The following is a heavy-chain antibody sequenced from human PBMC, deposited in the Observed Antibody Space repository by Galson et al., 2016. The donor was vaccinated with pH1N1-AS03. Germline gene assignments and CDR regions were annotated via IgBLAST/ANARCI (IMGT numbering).Heavy chain of an antibody. CDR3: AREGLAPLWTQVEGDQ. CDR2: INQDGSEK. D-gene: IGHD5-18*01. CDR1: GFTFTGYW. J-gene: IGHJ4*02. Sequence: SLRLSCAASGFTFTGYWMSWVRQAPGKGLEWVANINQDGSEKYHVDSVKGRFTVSRDNAKNSLYLQMNSLRAEDTAVYYCAREGLAPLWTQVEGDQWGQGTLVTVSS. V-gene: IGHV3-7*03.